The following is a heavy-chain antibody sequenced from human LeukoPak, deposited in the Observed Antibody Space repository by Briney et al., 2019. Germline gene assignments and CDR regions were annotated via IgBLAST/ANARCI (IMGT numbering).Heavy chain of an antibody. CDR1: GYSFTSYW. J-gene: IGHJ4*02. CDR3: ARHIDGYSTSFDY. Sequence: GESLRISCKGSGYSFTSYWISWVRQMPGKGLEWMGMNKHSDYYTNYSPSFQGHVAISADKSISTAYLQWSRLKASDTAMYYCARHIDGYSTSFDYWGQGTLVTVSS. D-gene: IGHD5-24*01. V-gene: IGHV5-10-1*01. CDR2: NKHSDYYT.